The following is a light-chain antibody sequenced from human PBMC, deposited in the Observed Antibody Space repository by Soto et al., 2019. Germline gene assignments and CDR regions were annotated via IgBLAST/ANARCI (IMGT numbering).Light chain of an antibody. J-gene: IGKJ2*01. CDR3: QQTYSTLGT. V-gene: IGKV1-39*01. Sequence: DIQMTQSPSSLSASIGDRVTITCRASQSIRTYLNWYQQKPGKAPTLLIYAASRLQSGVPSRFSGSGSGTDCTLTISSLQPEDFATYHCQQTYSTLGTFGQGTKLEIK. CDR1: QSIRTY. CDR2: AAS.